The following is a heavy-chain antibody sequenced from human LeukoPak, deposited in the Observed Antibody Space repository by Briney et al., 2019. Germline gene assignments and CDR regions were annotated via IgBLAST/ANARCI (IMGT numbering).Heavy chain of an antibody. CDR2: ISGSGGST. V-gene: IGHV3-23*01. J-gene: IGHJ4*02. CDR1: GFTFSSYA. CDR3: ARIMITFGGVIVGAGLFGDVDY. D-gene: IGHD3-16*02. Sequence: GGSLRLSCAASGFTFSSYAMSWVRQAPGKGLEWVSAISGSGGSTYYADSVKGRFTISRDNSKNTLYLQMNSLRAEDTAVYYCARIMITFGGVIVGAGLFGDVDYWGQGTLVTVSS.